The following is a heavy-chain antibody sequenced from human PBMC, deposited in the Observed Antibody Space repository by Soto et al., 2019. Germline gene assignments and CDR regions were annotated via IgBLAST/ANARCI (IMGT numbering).Heavy chain of an antibody. CDR1: GYTFTSYD. Sequence: GASVKVSCKASGYTFTSYDINWVRQATGQGLEWMGIINPSGGSTSYAQKFQGRVTMTRDTSTSTVYMELSSLRSEDTAVYYCARDIRYSSGRYYFDYWGQGTLVTVSS. D-gene: IGHD6-19*01. CDR2: INPSGGST. CDR3: ARDIRYSSGRYYFDY. J-gene: IGHJ4*02. V-gene: IGHV1-46*01.